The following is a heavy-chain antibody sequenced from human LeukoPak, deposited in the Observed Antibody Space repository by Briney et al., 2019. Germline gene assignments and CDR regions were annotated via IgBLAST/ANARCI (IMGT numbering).Heavy chain of an antibody. CDR1: GYTFTRYY. Sequence: GASVKVSCKASGYTFTRYYMDWVRQAPGKGHERMGWINPNSGGTNYAQKLQGRFTMTSDTSISTAYMELSRLRSDDTAVYYCARDLSIQLWLPDYWGQGTLVTVPS. CDR2: INPNSGGT. CDR3: ARDLSIQLWLPDY. V-gene: IGHV1-2*02. J-gene: IGHJ4*02. D-gene: IGHD5-18*01.